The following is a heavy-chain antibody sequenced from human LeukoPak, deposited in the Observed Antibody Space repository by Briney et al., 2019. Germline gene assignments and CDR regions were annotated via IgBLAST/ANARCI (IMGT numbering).Heavy chain of an antibody. Sequence: SETLSLTCTVSGGSISSYYWSWIRQPPGKGLEWIGYIYYSGSTNYNPSLKSRVTISVDTSKNQFSLKLSSVTAADTAVYYCARAPQYCSGGSCYSLVSAFNNWFDPWGQGTLVTVSS. CDR1: GGSISSYY. CDR2: IYYSGST. D-gene: IGHD2-15*01. J-gene: IGHJ5*02. V-gene: IGHV4-59*12. CDR3: ARAPQYCSGGSCYSLVSAFNNWFDP.